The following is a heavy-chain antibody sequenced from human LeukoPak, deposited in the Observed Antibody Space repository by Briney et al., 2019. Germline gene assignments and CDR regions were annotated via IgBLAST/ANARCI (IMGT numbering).Heavy chain of an antibody. Sequence: ASVKVSCKASGYTFTGYYMHWVRQAPGQGLEWMGWINPNSGGTNYAQKFQGRVTMTRDTSISTAYMELSRLRSDDTAVYYCARDPNGIWFGESHFDYWGQGTLVTVSS. CDR3: ARDPNGIWFGESHFDY. V-gene: IGHV1-2*02. CDR2: INPNSGGT. J-gene: IGHJ4*02. CDR1: GYTFTGYY. D-gene: IGHD3-10*01.